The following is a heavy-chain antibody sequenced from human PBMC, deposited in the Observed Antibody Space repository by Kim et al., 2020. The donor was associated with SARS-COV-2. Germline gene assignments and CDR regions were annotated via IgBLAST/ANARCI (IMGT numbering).Heavy chain of an antibody. Sequence: GGSLRLSCSASGFTFSSYAMHWVRQAPGKGLEYVSAISSNGGSTYYADSVKGRFTISRDNSKNTLYLQMSSLRAEDTAVYYCVKLTFPTVTTLPPDGDYWGQGTLVTVSS. CDR3: VKLTFPTVTTLPPDGDY. V-gene: IGHV3-64D*06. D-gene: IGHD4-17*01. CDR2: ISSNGGST. J-gene: IGHJ4*02. CDR1: GFTFSSYA.